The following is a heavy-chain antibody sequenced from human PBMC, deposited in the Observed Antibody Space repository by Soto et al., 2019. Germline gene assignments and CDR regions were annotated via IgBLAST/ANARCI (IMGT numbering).Heavy chain of an antibody. V-gene: IGHV5-51*01. CDR1: GYSFTSYW. CDR2: IYPGDSET. Sequence: PGESLKISCKGSGYSFTSYWISWVRQMPGKGLEWMGMIYPGDSETRYSPSFQGQVTISVDKSISTTYLQWSSLRASDTAMYYCAKLGYYYDSIGYYTPSSWGQGTLVTVSS. D-gene: IGHD3-22*01. J-gene: IGHJ5*02. CDR3: AKLGYYYDSIGYYTPSS.